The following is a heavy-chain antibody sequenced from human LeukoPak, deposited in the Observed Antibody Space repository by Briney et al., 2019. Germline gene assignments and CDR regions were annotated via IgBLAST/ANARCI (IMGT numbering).Heavy chain of an antibody. CDR3: ARQVGDYFDY. Sequence: PSETLSLTCAVSGYSISSGYYWGWIRQPPGKGLEWIGSIYHSGSTYYNPSLKSRVTISVDTSKNQFSLKLSSVTAADTAVYYCARQVGDYFDYWGQGTLVSVSS. D-gene: IGHD2-15*01. V-gene: IGHV4-38-2*01. CDR2: IYHSGST. J-gene: IGHJ4*02. CDR1: GYSISSGYY.